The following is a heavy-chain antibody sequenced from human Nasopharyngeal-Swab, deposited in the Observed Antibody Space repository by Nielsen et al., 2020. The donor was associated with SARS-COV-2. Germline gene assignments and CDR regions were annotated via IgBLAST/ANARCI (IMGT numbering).Heavy chain of an antibody. CDR1: GFTFSSYW. CDR3: ARDTVPGSYYSLSWFDP. CDR2: IKQDGSEK. V-gene: IGHV3-7*01. Sequence: GESLKISCAASGFTFSSYWMSWVRQAPGKGLEWVANIKQDGSEKYYVDSVKGRFTISRDNAKNSLYLQMNSLRAEDTAVYYCARDTVPGSYYSLSWFDPWGQGTLVTVSS. J-gene: IGHJ5*02. D-gene: IGHD1-26*01.